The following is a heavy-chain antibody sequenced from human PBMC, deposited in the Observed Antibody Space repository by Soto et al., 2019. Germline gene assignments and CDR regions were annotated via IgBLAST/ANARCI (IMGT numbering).Heavy chain of an antibody. CDR2: IIPIFGTA. CDR3: ASLPEERGDSYGYSPYYYYGMDV. J-gene: IGHJ6*02. D-gene: IGHD5-18*01. CDR1: GGTFSSYA. Sequence: QVQLVQSGAEVKKPGSSVKVSCKASGGTFSSYAISWVRQAPGQGLEWMGGIIPIFGTANYAQKFQGRVTITADESTRTAYMEVRSRRSEDTAVFYCASLPEERGDSYGYSPYYYYGMDVWGQGTTVTVSS. V-gene: IGHV1-69*01.